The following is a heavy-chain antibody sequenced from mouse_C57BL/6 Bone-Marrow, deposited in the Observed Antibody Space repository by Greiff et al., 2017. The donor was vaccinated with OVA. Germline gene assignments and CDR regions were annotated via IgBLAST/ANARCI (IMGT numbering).Heavy chain of an antibody. J-gene: IGHJ3*01. D-gene: IGHD2-3*01. CDR1: GHTFTSYG. CDR2: IYPRSGNT. Sequence: VQLQQSGAELARPGASVKLSCKASGHTFTSYGISWVKQRPGQGLEWIGEIYPRSGNTYYNEKFKGKATLTADKSSSTAYMELRSLTSEDSAVYFCARLVYAGYSWFAYWGQGTLVAVSA. CDR3: ARLVYAGYSWFAY. V-gene: IGHV1-81*01.